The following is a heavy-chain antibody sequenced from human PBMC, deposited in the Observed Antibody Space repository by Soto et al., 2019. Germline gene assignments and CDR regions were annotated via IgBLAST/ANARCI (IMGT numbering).Heavy chain of an antibody. CDR2: IYYSGST. D-gene: IGHD6-13*01. CDR3: ARHLYTTTWYDFYYYGMDV. CDR1: GDSISSNSYY. Sequence: PSETLSLTCTVPGDSISSNSYYWGWIRQPPGKGLEWIGTIYYSGSTYYNPSLKSRVTISVDTSKNHFSLKLSSVTAADTAVYYCARHLYTTTWYDFYYYGMDVWGQGTTVTSP. V-gene: IGHV4-39*01. J-gene: IGHJ6*02.